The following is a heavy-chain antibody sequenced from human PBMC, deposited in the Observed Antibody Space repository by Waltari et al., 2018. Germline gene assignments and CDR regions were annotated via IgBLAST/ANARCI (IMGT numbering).Heavy chain of an antibody. J-gene: IGHJ6*02. CDR3: ARDPVIRSAYHYYYYGMDV. D-gene: IGHD3-22*01. V-gene: IGHV4-4*07. Sequence: QMQLQESGPGLVKPSETLSLICTVSGGSITRAYWSWIRQSAGKGLEWIGRISASGSTDYNPSLESRVTMSADTSKNHFSLTLTYVTAEDAAVYYCARDPVIRSAYHYYYYGMDVWGQGTTVTVSS. CDR2: ISASGST. CDR1: GGSITRAY.